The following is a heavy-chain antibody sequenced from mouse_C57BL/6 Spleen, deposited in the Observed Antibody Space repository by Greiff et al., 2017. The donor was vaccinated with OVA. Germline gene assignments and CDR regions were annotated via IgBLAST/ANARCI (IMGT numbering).Heavy chain of an antibody. Sequence: VQLQQSGAELARPGASVKLSCKASGYTFTSYGISWVKQRTGQGLEWIGEISPRSGNTYYTEKFKGKATLTADKSSSPADMEHRSLTSEDDAVEFCARSYYYGSSSGWYFDVWGTGTTVTVSP. J-gene: IGHJ1*03. D-gene: IGHD1-1*01. V-gene: IGHV1-81*01. CDR3: ARSYYYGSSSGWYFDV. CDR1: GYTFTSYG. CDR2: ISPRSGNT.